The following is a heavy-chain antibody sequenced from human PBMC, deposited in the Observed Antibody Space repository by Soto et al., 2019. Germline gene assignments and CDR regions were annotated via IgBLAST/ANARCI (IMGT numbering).Heavy chain of an antibody. CDR2: ISSTTNYI. D-gene: IGHD6-25*01. J-gene: IGHJ4*02. CDR1: GFTFTRYS. CDR3: AREWQRGTDY. V-gene: IGHV3-21*04. Sequence: GSLRLSCAASGFTFTRYSMNWVRQAPGKGLEWVSSISSTTNYIYYADSMKGRFTVSRDNAKNSVYLEMNSLSAEDTGVYYCAREWQRGTDYWGQGALVTVSS.